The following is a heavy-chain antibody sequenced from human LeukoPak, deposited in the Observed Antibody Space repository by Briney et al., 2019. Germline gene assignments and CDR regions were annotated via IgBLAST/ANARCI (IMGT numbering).Heavy chain of an antibody. J-gene: IGHJ3*02. CDR3: AKEAMVRAGDAFDI. V-gene: IGHV3-23*01. Sequence: GGSLRLSCAASGFSFSSSAMSWVRQAPGKGLEWVSVIGDSDGSSYYADSVKGRFTISRDNSKNTLYLQMNSQRAEDTAVYYCAKEAMVRAGDAFDIWGQGTMVTVSS. CDR1: GFSFSSSA. CDR2: IGDSDGSS. D-gene: IGHD3-10*01.